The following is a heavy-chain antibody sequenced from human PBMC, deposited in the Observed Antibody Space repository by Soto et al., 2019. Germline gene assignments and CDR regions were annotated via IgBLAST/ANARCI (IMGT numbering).Heavy chain of an antibody. J-gene: IGHJ4*02. V-gene: IGHV2-26*01. CDR3: ARIVRGYYDSSGYYYFDY. D-gene: IGHD3-22*01. Sequence: QVTLKESGPVLVKPTETLTLTCTVSGFSLSNARMGVSWLRQPPGKALEWLAHIFSNDEKSYSTSLKSRLTISKDTSKSQVVLTMTNIDPVDTATYYCARIVRGYYDSSGYYYFDYWGQVTLVTVSS. CDR2: IFSNDEK. CDR1: GFSLSNARMG.